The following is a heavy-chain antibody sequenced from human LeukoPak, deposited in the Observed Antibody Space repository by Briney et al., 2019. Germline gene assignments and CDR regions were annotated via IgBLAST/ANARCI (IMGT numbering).Heavy chain of an antibody. CDR2: IYYSGST. Sequence: PSETLSLTCTVSGGSISSGGYYWSWIRQHPGKGLEWIGYIYYSGSTYYNPSLKSRVTISVDTSKNQFSLKLSSVTAADTAVYYCARVMDDVLLLFGELLRGFRFDPWGQGTLVTVSS. J-gene: IGHJ5*02. CDR1: GGSISSGGYY. V-gene: IGHV4-31*03. D-gene: IGHD3-10*01. CDR3: ARVMDDVLLLFGELLRGFRFDP.